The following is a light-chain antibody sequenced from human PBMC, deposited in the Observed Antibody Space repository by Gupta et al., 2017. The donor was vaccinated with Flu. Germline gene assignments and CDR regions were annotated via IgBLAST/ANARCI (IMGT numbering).Light chain of an antibody. CDR2: DAS. CDR1: QSVSSN. Sequence: FPATLSLSPGERATLSCRASQSVSSNLAWYQQKPGQAPRLLSSDASNRASGIPARFSGSGSGTDFTLTISSLEPEDFAVYYCQQRTSWWTFGQGTKVEIK. V-gene: IGKV3-11*01. CDR3: QQRTSWWT. J-gene: IGKJ1*01.